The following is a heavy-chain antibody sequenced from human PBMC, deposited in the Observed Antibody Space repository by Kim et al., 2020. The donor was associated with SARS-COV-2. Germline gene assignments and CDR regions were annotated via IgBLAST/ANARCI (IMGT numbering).Heavy chain of an antibody. D-gene: IGHD1-26*01. CDR1: GGSISSSSYY. CDR3: ARQEWELQFYYMDV. Sequence: SETLSLTCTVSGGSISSSSYYWGWIRQPPGKGLEWIGSIYYSGSTYYNPSLKSRVTISVDTSKNQFSLKLSSVTAADTAVYYCARQEWELQFYYMDVWGKGTTVTVSS. CDR2: IYYSGST. V-gene: IGHV4-39*01. J-gene: IGHJ6*03.